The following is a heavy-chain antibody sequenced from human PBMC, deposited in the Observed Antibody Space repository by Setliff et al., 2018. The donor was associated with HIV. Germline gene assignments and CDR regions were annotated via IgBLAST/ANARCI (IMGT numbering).Heavy chain of an antibody. V-gene: IGHV3-30*02. D-gene: IGHD4-4*01. CDR1: GFTFISYG. CDR3: AKTQTVITVYGPFDS. Sequence: GGSLRLSCAVSGFTFISYGMYWVRQAPGKGLEWVAFIEHDGSKKFYADSVKGRFTVSRDNSNNTVYLQMNSLRAEDTAMYYCAKTQTVITVYGPFDSWGQGTPVTVSS. CDR2: IEHDGSKK. J-gene: IGHJ5*01.